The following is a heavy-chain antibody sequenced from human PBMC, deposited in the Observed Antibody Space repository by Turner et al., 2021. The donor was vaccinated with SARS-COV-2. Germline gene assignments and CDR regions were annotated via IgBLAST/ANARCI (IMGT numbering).Heavy chain of an antibody. D-gene: IGHD1-26*01. CDR3: ARGRSWNY. Sequence: EVQLVASGGVLVQPGGSLRLSCAASGFTFSSYDMNWVRQAPGKGLEWVSYISGSGSTIYYGDSMKGRVAVSRDNAKNSLYLQVNSLRVEDTAVYYCARGRSWNYWGQGTLITVSS. CDR1: GFTFSSYD. J-gene: IGHJ4*02. CDR2: ISGSGSTI. V-gene: IGHV3-48*03.